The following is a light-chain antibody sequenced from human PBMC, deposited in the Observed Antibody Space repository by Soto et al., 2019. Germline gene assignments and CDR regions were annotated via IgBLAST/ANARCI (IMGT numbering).Light chain of an antibody. CDR1: QSLLHSNGYNY. J-gene: IGKJ4*01. CDR3: MQALQTPT. Sequence: DIVMTQSPLSLPFTPVEPASISCRSSQSLLHSNGYNYLDWYLQKPGQSPQLLVYLGSNRASGVPDRFSGSGSGTDFTLKISRVEAEDVGVYYCMQALQTPTFGGGTKVEIK. CDR2: LGS. V-gene: IGKV2-28*01.